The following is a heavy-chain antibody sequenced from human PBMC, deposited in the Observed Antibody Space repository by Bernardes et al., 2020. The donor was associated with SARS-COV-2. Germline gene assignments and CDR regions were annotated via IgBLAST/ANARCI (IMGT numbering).Heavy chain of an antibody. CDR1: GGSISTYY. CDR3: ASFRDSSGYYVLDV. D-gene: IGHD3-22*01. CDR2: IYYSGST. J-gene: IGHJ6*02. Sequence: SETLSLTCTVSGGSISTYYWSWVLQPPGKGLEWIGYIYYSGSTNYNPSLKSRVTMSVDTSKNQFSLKLYSVTAADTAVYYCASFRDSSGYYVLDVWGQGTTVTVSS. V-gene: IGHV4-59*03.